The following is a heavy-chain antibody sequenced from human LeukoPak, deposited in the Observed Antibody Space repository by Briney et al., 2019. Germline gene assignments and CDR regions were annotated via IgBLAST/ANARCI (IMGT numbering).Heavy chain of an antibody. D-gene: IGHD5-12*01. J-gene: IGHJ4*02. CDR2: IYYSGST. V-gene: IGHV4-59*08. CDR1: GGSISSYY. CDR3: ARSGDSGYDFDY. Sequence: PSETLSLTCTVSGGSISSYYWSWIRQPPGKGLEWIGYIYYSGSTNYNPSLKSRVTISVDTSKNQFSLKLSSVTAADTAVYYCARSGDSGYDFDYWGQGTLVTVSS.